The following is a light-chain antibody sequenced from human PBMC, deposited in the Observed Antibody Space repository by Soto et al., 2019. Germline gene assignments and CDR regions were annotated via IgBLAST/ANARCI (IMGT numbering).Light chain of an antibody. V-gene: IGKV1-39*01. CDR1: QSISSY. J-gene: IGKJ1*01. CDR3: PQSYSTPPT. CDR2: AAS. Sequence: DIQMTQSPSSLSASVGDRVTITCRASQSISSYLNWYQQKPGKAPKLLIYAASILQSGVPSRFSGSGSGTDFTLTISSLQPEDFATYYCPQSYSTPPTFGKGTKVEIK.